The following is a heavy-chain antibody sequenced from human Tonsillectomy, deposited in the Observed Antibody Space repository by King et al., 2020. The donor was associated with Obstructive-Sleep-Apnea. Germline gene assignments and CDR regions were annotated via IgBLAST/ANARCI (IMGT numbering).Heavy chain of an antibody. J-gene: IGHJ4*02. CDR2: ISSSSSTI. CDR3: ARDRPTEYYFDY. V-gene: IGHV3-48*04. Sequence: VQLVESGGGLVQPGGSLRLSCAASGFTFSSYSMNWVRQAPGKGLEWGSYISSSSSTIYYADSVKGRFTISRDNAKNSLHRQMNSLRAEDTAVYYCARDRPTEYYFDYWGQGTLVTVSS. D-gene: IGHD4-17*01. CDR1: GFTFSSYS.